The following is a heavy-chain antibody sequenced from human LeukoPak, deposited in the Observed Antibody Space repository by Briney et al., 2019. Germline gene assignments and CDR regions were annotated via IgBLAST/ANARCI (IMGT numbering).Heavy chain of an antibody. CDR1: GGSISSSSYY. V-gene: IGHV4-39*07. Sequence: PSETLSLTCTVSGGSISSSSYYWGWIRQPPGKGLEWIGSIYYSGSTYYNPSLKSRVTISVDTSKNQFSLKLSSVTAADTAVYYCARGGSTVVTKFDYWGQGTLVTVSS. J-gene: IGHJ4*02. CDR2: IYYSGST. CDR3: ARGGSTVVTKFDY. D-gene: IGHD4-23*01.